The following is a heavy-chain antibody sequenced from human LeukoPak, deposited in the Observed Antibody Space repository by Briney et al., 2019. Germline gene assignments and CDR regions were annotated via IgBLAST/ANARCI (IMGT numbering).Heavy chain of an antibody. J-gene: IGHJ4*02. Sequence: KPSETLSLTCTLSGGSISTYYWSWIRQPPGKGLEWIGYIYLSGSTNYNPSLKSRVTISVDTSKNQFSLKLSSVTAADTAVYYCARGGGYASPIGYWGQGALVTVSS. CDR3: ARGGGYASPIGY. CDR1: GGSISTYY. CDR2: IYLSGST. D-gene: IGHD5-12*01. V-gene: IGHV4-59*01.